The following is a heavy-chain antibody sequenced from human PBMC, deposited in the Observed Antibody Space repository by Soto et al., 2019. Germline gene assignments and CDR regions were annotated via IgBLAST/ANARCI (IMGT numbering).Heavy chain of an antibody. CDR3: AHPRGYGVFDAVDI. J-gene: IGHJ3*02. V-gene: IGHV3-23*01. Sequence: EVQLLESGGGLVQPGGSLRLSCAASGFIFSTYAMNWVRQAPGKGLEWVSAISGSGGATYYAESVRGRFTISRDNSSNTLYLQMSSLRTEDTAVYYCAHPRGYGVFDAVDIWGQGTMVTVSS. CDR2: ISGSGGAT. D-gene: IGHD4-17*01. CDR1: GFIFSTYA.